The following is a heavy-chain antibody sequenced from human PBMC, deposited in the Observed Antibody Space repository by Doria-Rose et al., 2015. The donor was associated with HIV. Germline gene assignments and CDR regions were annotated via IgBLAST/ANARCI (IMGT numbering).Heavy chain of an antibody. V-gene: IGHV4-34*01. CDR3: ARQRGLGAFDV. J-gene: IGHJ3*01. Sequence: RQPPGEGLEWIAEIKHSGTTHYNPSLKSRVTISVDTSKNQFSLNLTSVSAADTAVYYCARQRGLGAFDVWGQGTIITVSS. CDR2: IKHSGTT.